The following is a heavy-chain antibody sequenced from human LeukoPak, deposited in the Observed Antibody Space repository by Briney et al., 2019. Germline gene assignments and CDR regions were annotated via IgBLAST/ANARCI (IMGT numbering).Heavy chain of an antibody. Sequence: GGSLRLSCAASRFTFSSYWMHWVRQAPGKGLVWVSRINSDGSSTSYADSVKGRFTISRDNAKNTLYLQMNSLRAEDTAVYYCARERDSSSWYDAFDIWGQGTMVTVSS. V-gene: IGHV3-74*01. CDR3: ARERDSSSWYDAFDI. CDR1: RFTFSSYW. J-gene: IGHJ3*02. D-gene: IGHD6-13*01. CDR2: INSDGSST.